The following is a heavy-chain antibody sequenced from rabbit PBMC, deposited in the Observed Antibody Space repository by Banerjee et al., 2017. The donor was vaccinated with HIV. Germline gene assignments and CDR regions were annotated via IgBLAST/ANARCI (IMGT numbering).Heavy chain of an antibody. CDR1: GFSFSSGYD. V-gene: IGHV1S40*01. J-gene: IGHJ4*01. D-gene: IGHD8-1*01. CDR2: IYAGNSAST. CDR3: ARDDAGSSYYQLNL. Sequence: QSLGESGGDLVKPGASLTLTRTASGFSFSSGYDMCWVRQAPGKGLEWIACIYAGNSASTYYASWAKGRFTISKTSSTTVTLQMTSLTAADTATYFCARDDAGSSYYQLNLWGPGTLVTVS.